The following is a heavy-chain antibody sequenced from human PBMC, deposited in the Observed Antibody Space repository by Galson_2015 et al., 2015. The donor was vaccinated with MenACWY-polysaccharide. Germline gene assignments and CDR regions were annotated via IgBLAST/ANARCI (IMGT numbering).Heavy chain of an antibody. CDR2: IYPSDSDI. Sequence: QSGAEVKKPGESLKTSCTGSGYSYTSCWIGWVRQMPGKGMEWMGMIYPSDSDIRYSPSFQGQVTISADKSISTAYLQWSSLRASDTAIYYCVRHLYADFWGQGTLVTVSS. D-gene: IGHD2-2*02. J-gene: IGHJ4*02. CDR1: GYSYTSCW. V-gene: IGHV5-51*01. CDR3: VRHLYADF.